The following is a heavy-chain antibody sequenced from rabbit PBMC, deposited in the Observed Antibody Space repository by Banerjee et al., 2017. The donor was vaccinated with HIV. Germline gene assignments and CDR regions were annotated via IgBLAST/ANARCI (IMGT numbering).Heavy chain of an antibody. J-gene: IGHJ4*01. Sequence: QSLEESGGGLVQPEGSLTPTCTASGFSFRSSHYMCWVRQDTGKGLEWIGCIYISDGRTYYASWAKGRFSISKTSSTTVTLQMTSLTAADTATYFCARDRYIGWSLNLWGQGTLVTVS. CDR2: IYISDGRT. D-gene: IGHD4-1*01. CDR3: ARDRYIGWSLNL. CDR1: GFSFRSSHY. V-gene: IGHV1S40*01.